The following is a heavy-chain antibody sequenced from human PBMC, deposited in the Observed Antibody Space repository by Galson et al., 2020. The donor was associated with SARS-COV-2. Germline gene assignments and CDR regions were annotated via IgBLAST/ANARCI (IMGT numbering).Heavy chain of an antibody. CDR2: ISHSGST. Sequence: SETLSLTCGVYGGSFSDYSWTWVRQPPGKGLEWIGEISHSGSTNYSPSLKSRVFMSVDTSKNQFSLKLRSVTAADTAVYYCARGGSRPVMVFEYYYFYMDVWGKGTTVTVSS. CDR1: GGSFSDYS. J-gene: IGHJ6*03. D-gene: IGHD5-18*01. CDR3: ARGGSRPVMVFEYYYFYMDV. V-gene: IGHV4-34*01.